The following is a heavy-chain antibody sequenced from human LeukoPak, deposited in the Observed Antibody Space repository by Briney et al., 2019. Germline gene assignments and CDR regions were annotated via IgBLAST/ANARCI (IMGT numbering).Heavy chain of an antibody. CDR1: GFTFTTYW. CDR2: IKEDGSEK. V-gene: IGHV3-7*01. Sequence: GGSLRLSCAASGFTFTTYWMSWVRQAPGKGLEWVANIKEDGSEKYYVDSVKSRFTISRDNARNSLFLQMNSLRAEDTAVYYCAKGVDVWGKGTTVTVSS. J-gene: IGHJ6*04. CDR3: AKGVDV.